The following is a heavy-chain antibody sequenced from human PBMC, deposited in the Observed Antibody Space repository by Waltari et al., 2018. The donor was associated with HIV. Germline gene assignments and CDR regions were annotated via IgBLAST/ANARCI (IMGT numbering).Heavy chain of an antibody. CDR3: ARHASHRVWFDVVASWFDP. D-gene: IGHD3-10*01. J-gene: IGHJ5*02. CDR1: GGSVRGSSNY. Sequence: QLHLQESGPGLVRPSETLSLTCSVSGGSVRGSSNYWAWIRQSPGKGLEWIGTIYYSGIIYYNPSLSGRVNMSIDTSQDRLALNLTSVTAADTAVYYCARHASHRVWFDVVASWFDPWGQGVLVSVSS. V-gene: IGHV4-39*01. CDR2: IYYSGII.